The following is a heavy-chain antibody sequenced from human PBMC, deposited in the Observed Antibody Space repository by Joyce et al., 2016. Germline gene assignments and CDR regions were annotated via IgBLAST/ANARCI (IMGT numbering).Heavy chain of an antibody. V-gene: IGHV1-69*06. Sequence: QVQLVQSGAEVKKPGSSVKVSCKASGGTFSYYAISWVRQAPGQGLEWMGGSIPIFGTTNDAQKLRGRVTITADKSTSTAYMELSSLRSEDTAVHYCARAEYSSGTWAFDIWGQGTMVTVSS. CDR2: SIPIFGTT. CDR1: GGTFSYYA. CDR3: ARAEYSSGTWAFDI. J-gene: IGHJ3*02. D-gene: IGHD6-19*01.